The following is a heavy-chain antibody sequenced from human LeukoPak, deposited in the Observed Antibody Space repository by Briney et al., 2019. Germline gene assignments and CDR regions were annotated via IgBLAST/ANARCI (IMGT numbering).Heavy chain of an antibody. Sequence: SVKVSCKASGGTFSSYAISWVRQAPGQGLEWMGGIIPILGTANYAQKFQGRVTITADKSTSTAYMELSSLRSEDTAAYYCATDTAGVNYFDYWGQGTLVTVSS. CDR2: IIPILGTA. CDR3: ATDTAGVNYFDY. V-gene: IGHV1-69*06. CDR1: GGTFSSYA. J-gene: IGHJ4*02. D-gene: IGHD5-18*01.